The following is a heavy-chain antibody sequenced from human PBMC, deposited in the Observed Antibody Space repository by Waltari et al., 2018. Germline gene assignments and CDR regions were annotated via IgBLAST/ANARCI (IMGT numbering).Heavy chain of an antibody. J-gene: IGHJ1*01. CDR1: GCSISSHY. CDR2: IYYSGST. Sequence: QVQLQESGPGLVKPSETLSLTCTVSGCSISSHYWSWIRQPPGKGLEWIGYIYYSGSTNYNPSLKSRVTISVDTSKNQFSLKLSSVTAADTAVYYCATFSSGWYIGYFQHWGQGTLVTVSS. CDR3: ATFSSGWYIGYFQH. D-gene: IGHD6-19*01. V-gene: IGHV4-59*11.